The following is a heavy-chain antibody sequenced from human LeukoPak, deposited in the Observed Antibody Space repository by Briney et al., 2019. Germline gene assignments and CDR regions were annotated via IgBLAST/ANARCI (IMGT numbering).Heavy chain of an antibody. D-gene: IGHD3-22*01. CDR3: ARAVYYYDSSGYGAWWFDP. J-gene: IGHJ5*02. CDR1: GASISSYY. CDR2: ISYSGST. Sequence: SETLSLTCTVSGASISSYYWSWIRQPPGKGLEWIGYISYSGSTNYNSSLKSRVAISVDTSKNQFSLKLSSVTAADTAVYYCARAVYYYDSSGYGAWWFDPWGQGTLVTVSS. V-gene: IGHV4-59*01.